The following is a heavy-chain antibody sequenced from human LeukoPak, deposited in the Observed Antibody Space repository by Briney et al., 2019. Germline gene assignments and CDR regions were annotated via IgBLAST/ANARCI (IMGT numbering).Heavy chain of an antibody. CDR3: VRDGDGVYGDY. J-gene: IGHJ4*02. Sequence: PGRSLRLSCAASGFTFSSYAMLWVRQAPGKGLEWVAVISYDGSNKYYADSVKGRFTISRDNSKNTLYLQMNSLRADDTAVYYCVRDGDGVYGDYWGQGTLVTVSS. CDR1: GFTFSSYA. V-gene: IGHV3-30-3*01. CDR2: ISYDGSNK. D-gene: IGHD5/OR15-5a*01.